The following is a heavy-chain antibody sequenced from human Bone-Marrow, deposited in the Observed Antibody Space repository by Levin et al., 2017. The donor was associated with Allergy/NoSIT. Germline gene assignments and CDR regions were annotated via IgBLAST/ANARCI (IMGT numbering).Heavy chain of an antibody. CDR1: GFTFSSYA. CDR2: ISGSGGST. D-gene: IGHD3-16*02. V-gene: IGHV3-23*01. Sequence: GGSLRLSCAASGFTFSSYAMSWVRQAPGKGLEWVSAISGSGGSTYYADSVKGRFTISRDNSKNTLYLQMNSLRAEDTAVYYCAKVGGPITFGGVIVNAFDIWGQGTMVTVSS. CDR3: AKVGGPITFGGVIVNAFDI. J-gene: IGHJ3*02.